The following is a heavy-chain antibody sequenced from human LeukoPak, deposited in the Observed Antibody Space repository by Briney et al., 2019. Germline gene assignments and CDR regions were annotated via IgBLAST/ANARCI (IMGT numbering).Heavy chain of an antibody. CDR2: ISAYNGNT. Sequence: ASVKVSCKASGYTFTSYGISWVRQAPGQGLEWMGWISAYNGNTNYAQKLQGRVTMTTDTSTSTAYMELRSLRSDDTAVYYCTTTLRFLESAYYYMDVWGKGTTVTVSS. J-gene: IGHJ6*03. CDR1: GYTFTSYG. V-gene: IGHV1-18*01. D-gene: IGHD3-3*01. CDR3: TTTLRFLESAYYYMDV.